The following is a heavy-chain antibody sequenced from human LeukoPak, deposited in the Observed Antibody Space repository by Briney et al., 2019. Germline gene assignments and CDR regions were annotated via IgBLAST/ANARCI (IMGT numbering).Heavy chain of an antibody. D-gene: IGHD3-16*01. Sequence: GGSLRLSCADSGVSFSTTWMHWVRQAPGKGLMWVSHVSSDGSRTYADSVKGRFTVSRDNNKDMVYLQMSSLRAEDTAVYYCATDGAYGLTHWGQGTPVTVSS. V-gene: IGHV3-74*01. J-gene: IGHJ4*02. CDR2: VSSDGSRT. CDR3: ATDGAYGLTH. CDR1: GVSFSTTW.